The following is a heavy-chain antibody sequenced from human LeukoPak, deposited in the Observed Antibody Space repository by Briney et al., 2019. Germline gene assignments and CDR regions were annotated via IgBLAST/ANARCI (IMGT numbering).Heavy chain of an antibody. Sequence: GGSLRLSCAASGFTFSSYGMHWVRQAPGKGLEWVAFIRYDGSNKYYADSVKGRFTISRDNAKNSLYLQMNSLRAEDTAVYYCARDRGRRTVVTPADYWGQGTLVTVSS. V-gene: IGHV3-30*02. D-gene: IGHD4-23*01. CDR2: IRYDGSNK. CDR1: GFTFSSYG. CDR3: ARDRGRRTVVTPADY. J-gene: IGHJ4*02.